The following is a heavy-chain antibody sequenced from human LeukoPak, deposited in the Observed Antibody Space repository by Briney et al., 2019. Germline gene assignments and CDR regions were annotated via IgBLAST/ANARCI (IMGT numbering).Heavy chain of an antibody. V-gene: IGHV3-74*01. D-gene: IGHD6-19*01. CDR2: INGDGSST. Sequence: GGSLRLSCAASGFTLSSYYMHWVRQVPGKGLVWVSCINGDGSSTKYADSVEGRFTISRDNAKNTLYLQMNSLRAEDTAVYYCAKDLQWLVNLGAFDIWGQGTMVTVSS. CDR1: GFTLSSYY. CDR3: AKDLQWLVNLGAFDI. J-gene: IGHJ3*02.